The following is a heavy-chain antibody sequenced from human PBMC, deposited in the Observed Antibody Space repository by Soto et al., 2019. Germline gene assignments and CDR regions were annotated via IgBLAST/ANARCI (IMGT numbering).Heavy chain of an antibody. J-gene: IGHJ4*02. CDR1: GGSISSGGYY. CDR3: ARATARGSGSYNYFDY. Sequence: SETLSLTCTVSGGSISSGGYYWSWIRQHPGKGLEWIGYIYYSGSTYYNPSLKSRVTISVDTSKNQFSLKLSSVTAADTAVYYCARATARGSGSYNYFDYWGQGTLVTVSS. V-gene: IGHV4-31*03. CDR2: IYYSGST. D-gene: IGHD3-10*01.